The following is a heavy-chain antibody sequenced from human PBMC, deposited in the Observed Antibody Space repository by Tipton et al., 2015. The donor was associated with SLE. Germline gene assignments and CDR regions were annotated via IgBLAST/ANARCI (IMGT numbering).Heavy chain of an antibody. D-gene: IGHD6-19*01. Sequence: QLVQSGGEVKKPGASVKVSCKASGYTFTNYGINWVRQAPGQGLEWMGWISAYNGNTNYAQKLQGRVTMTTDTSTSTAYMELTSLRSDDPAVYYWATETVAGPSRFDYWGQGTLVTFSS. CDR1: GYTFTNYG. CDR2: ISAYNGNT. CDR3: ATETVAGPSRFDY. V-gene: IGHV1-18*01. J-gene: IGHJ4*02.